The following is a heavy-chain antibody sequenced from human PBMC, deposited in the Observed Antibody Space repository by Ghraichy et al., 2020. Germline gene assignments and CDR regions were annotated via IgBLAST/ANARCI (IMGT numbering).Heavy chain of an antibody. CDR1: GGTFSSYA. D-gene: IGHD5-24*01. CDR3: ARWVREMATITGYYYYYGMDV. V-gene: IGHV1-69*04. Sequence: KVSCKASGGTFSSYAISWVRQAPGQGLEWMGRIIPILGIANYAQKFQGRVTITADKSTSTAYMELSSLRSEDTAVYYCARWVREMATITGYYYYYGMDVWGQGTTVTVSS. CDR2: IIPILGIA. J-gene: IGHJ6*02.